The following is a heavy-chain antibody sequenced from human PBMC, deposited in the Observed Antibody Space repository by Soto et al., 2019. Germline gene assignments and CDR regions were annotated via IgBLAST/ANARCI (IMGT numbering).Heavy chain of an antibody. Sequence: QVQLQQWGAEVLKPSETLSLTCVVNGGSFSGYYWSWIRQPPGKGLEWIGEINDSGITDSNPSLESRGTISGDLSKNQFSLQLNSVTAADTAVYHCARGRSSVPDRRGIGYYGLDVWGQGTTVTVSS. CDR3: ARGRSSVPDRRGIGYYGLDV. V-gene: IGHV4-34*01. CDR2: INDSGIT. CDR1: GGSFSGYY. J-gene: IGHJ6*02. D-gene: IGHD6-6*01.